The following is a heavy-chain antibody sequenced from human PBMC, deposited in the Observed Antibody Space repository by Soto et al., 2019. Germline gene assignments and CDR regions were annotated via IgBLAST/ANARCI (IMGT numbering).Heavy chain of an antibody. J-gene: IGHJ4*02. CDR2: ISTTSTYI. V-gene: IGHV3-21*04. CDR1: GFTFSGDS. CDR3: AKDQTDVTLFDY. Sequence: PGGSLRLSCAASGFTFSGDSMNWVRQAPGKGLEWVASISTTSTYIYYADSVKGRFTISRDNSRNTLYLQVNSLRAEDTAVYYCAKDQTDVTLFDYWGQGTLVTVSS. D-gene: IGHD2-21*02.